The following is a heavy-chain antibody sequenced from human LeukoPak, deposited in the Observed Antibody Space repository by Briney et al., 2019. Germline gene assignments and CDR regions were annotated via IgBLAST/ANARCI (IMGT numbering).Heavy chain of an antibody. D-gene: IGHD6-13*01. CDR3: AKESGFYSSSPPDY. CDR1: GFTFSSYA. Sequence: GGSLRLSCAASGFTFSSYAMSWVRQAPGKGLEWVSAISGSGGSTYYADSVKGRFTISRDNSKNTLYLQMNSLRADDTAIYYCAKESGFYSSSPPDYWGQGTLVTGSS. J-gene: IGHJ4*02. CDR2: ISGSGGST. V-gene: IGHV3-23*01.